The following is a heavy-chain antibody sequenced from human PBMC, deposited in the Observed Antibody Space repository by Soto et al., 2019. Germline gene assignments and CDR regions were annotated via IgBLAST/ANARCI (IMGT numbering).Heavy chain of an antibody. V-gene: IGHV5-51*01. D-gene: IGHD3-3*01. CDR3: ARGGVSTRTFDY. J-gene: IGHJ4*02. CDR1: GGKFVGYG. CDR2: IYPSDSDT. Sequence: GGKFVGYGVGRVSQMPGKGLELMGIIYPSDSDTRYRPSFQGQVTISADKSISSAYLQWSSLRASDTAMYYCARGGVSTRTFDYWGQGTPVTVSS.